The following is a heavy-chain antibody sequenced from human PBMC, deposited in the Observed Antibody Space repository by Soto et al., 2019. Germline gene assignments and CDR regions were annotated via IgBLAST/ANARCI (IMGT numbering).Heavy chain of an antibody. Sequence: GGSLRLSCAASGFTFNTFWMSWVRQSPGKGLEWVANIKHDGSETYYVDSVKGRFTISRDNAKNSLFLQMNTLRTEDTAVYYCAREDSIIIPAVSDFWGQGTLVTVSS. V-gene: IGHV3-7*03. D-gene: IGHD2-2*01. J-gene: IGHJ4*02. CDR1: GFTFNTFW. CDR2: IKHDGSET. CDR3: AREDSIIIPAVSDF.